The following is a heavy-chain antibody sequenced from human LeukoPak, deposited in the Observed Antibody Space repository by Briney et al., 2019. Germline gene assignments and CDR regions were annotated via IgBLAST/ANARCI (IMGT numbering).Heavy chain of an antibody. CDR2: IGNDGRPI. CDR1: GFTFSGYY. J-gene: IGHJ5*01. CDR3: ARGFGYSSRQFES. Sequence: GGSLRLSCAAPGFTFSGYYMSWIRQTPGKRLEWLSYIGNDGRPIFYADSVQGRFTISRDNAKNLLYLQTDNLTVEDTAVYFCARGFGYSSRQFESWGQGTQVTVSS. V-gene: IGHV3-11*01. D-gene: IGHD5-12*01.